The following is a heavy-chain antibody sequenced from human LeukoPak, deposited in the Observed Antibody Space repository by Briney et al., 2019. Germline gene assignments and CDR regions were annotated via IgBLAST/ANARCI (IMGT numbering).Heavy chain of an antibody. CDR3: AREGAVNNILTGYYPY. CDR1: GFTFSDYY. CDR2: ISGSGGST. V-gene: IGHV3-23*01. J-gene: IGHJ4*02. Sequence: PGGSLRLSCAASGFTFSDYYMSWIRQAPGKGLEWVSAISGSGGSTYYADSVKGRFTISRDNSKNTLYLQMNSLRAEDTAVYYCAREGAVNNILTGYYPYWGQGTLVTVSS. D-gene: IGHD3-9*01.